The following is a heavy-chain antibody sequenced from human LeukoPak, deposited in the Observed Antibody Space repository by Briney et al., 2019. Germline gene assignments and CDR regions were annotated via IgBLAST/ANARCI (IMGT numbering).Heavy chain of an antibody. D-gene: IGHD3-10*01. CDR1: GFTFSSYA. V-gene: IGHV3-30*04. CDR2: ISYDGSNK. J-gene: IGHJ4*02. CDR3: AREWDYYGSGSYYSFGLDY. Sequence: PGGSLRLSCAASGFTFSSYAMHWVRQAPGKGLEWVAVISYDGSNKYYADSVKGRFTISRDNSKNTLYLQMNSLRAEDTAVYYCAREWDYYGSGSYYSFGLDYWGQGILVTVSS.